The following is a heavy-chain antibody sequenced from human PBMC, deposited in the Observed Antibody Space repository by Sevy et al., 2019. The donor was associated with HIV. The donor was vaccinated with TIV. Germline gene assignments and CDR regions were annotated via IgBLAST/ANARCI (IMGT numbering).Heavy chain of an antibody. CDR2: INPNSGDT. CDR1: GYTFTDYY. D-gene: IGHD5-18*01. Sequence: ASVKVSCKASGYTFTDYYMHWVRQAPGQGLGWMAWINPNSGDTNYAQKFHGRVTVTRDTSISTAYMELSSLRSDDTAVCYCASPGGYRYGSLLDYWGQGTLVTVSS. J-gene: IGHJ4*02. V-gene: IGHV1-2*02. CDR3: ASPGGYRYGSLLDY.